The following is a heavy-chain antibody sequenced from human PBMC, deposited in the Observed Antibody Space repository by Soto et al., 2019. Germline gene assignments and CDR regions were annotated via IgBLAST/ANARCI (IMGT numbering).Heavy chain of an antibody. CDR2: IYYSGST. CDR3: ARVMYDFWSGYYYFDY. V-gene: IGHV4-59*01. D-gene: IGHD3-3*01. CDR1: GGSISIYY. Sequence: SETLSLTCTVPGGSISIYYWSWIRHPPGKGLEWIGYIYYSGSTNYNPSLKSRVTISVDTSKNQFSLKLSSVTAADTAVYYCARVMYDFWSGYYYFDYWGQGTLVTVSS. J-gene: IGHJ4*02.